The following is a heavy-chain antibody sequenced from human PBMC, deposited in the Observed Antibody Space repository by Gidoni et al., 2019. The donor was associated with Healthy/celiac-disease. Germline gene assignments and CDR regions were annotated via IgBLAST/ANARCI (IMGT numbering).Heavy chain of an antibody. D-gene: IGHD3-22*01. J-gene: IGHJ3*02. CDR3: ARDLAYYDSSGYFHNDAFDI. CDR2: ISAYNGKT. Sequence: QLPLLQSGAAVKKPRASVKVSCQASGYTFPSYGISRVLPAPGQVLECMGWISAYNGKTNDAQKRQGRITMTTDTSTSTAYIELRGLRSDDTAVYYCARDLAYYDSSGYFHNDAFDIWGQGTMVTVS. CDR1: GYTFPSYG. V-gene: IGHV1-18*01.